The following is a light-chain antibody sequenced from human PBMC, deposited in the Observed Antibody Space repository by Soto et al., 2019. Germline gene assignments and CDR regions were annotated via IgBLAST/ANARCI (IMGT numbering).Light chain of an antibody. CDR3: QQYGSSPPWT. CDR2: GAS. Sequence: EIVLTQSPGTLSLSPGERATLSCRASQSVSSSFLAWYQQKPVQAPRLLIYGASSMSTGIPDRFSGSESGTDFTLTISRLEPEDFAVYYCQQYGSSPPWTFGQGTKVEIK. J-gene: IGKJ1*01. V-gene: IGKV3-20*01. CDR1: QSVSSSF.